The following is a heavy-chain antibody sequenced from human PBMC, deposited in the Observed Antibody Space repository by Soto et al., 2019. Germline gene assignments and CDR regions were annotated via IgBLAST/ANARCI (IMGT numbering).Heavy chain of an antibody. CDR3: ASAIRLLWFGEGAFDI. Sequence: GGSLRLSCAASGFTFSSYAMSWVRQAPGKGLEWVSAISGSGGSTYYADSVKGRFTISRDNSKNTLYLQMNSLRAEHTAVYYCASAIRLLWFGEGAFDIWGQGTMVTVSS. D-gene: IGHD3-10*01. CDR1: GFTFSSYA. J-gene: IGHJ3*02. V-gene: IGHV3-23*01. CDR2: ISGSGGST.